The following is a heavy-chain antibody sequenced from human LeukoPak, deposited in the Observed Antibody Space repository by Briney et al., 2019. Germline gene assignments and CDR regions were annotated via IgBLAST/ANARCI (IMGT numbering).Heavy chain of an antibody. CDR2: IYSSGGT. Sequence: PSETLSLTCTVSGGSISSGDYYWSWIRQPPGKGLEWIGYIYSSGGTYYNPSLKSRVTISIDTSRNQFSLKLSSVTAADTAVYFCARAYYYDSRWFDPWGQGTLVTVSS. CDR3: ARAYYYDSRWFDP. J-gene: IGHJ5*02. CDR1: GGSISSGDYY. D-gene: IGHD3-22*01. V-gene: IGHV4-30-4*01.